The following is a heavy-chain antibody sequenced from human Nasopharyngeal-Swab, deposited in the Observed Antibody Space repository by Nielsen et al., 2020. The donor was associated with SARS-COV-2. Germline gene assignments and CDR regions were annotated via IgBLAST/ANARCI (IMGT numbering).Heavy chain of an antibody. J-gene: IGHJ3*02. CDR2: ISSNGGST. D-gene: IGHD3-22*01. Sequence: WIRQPPGKGLEYVSAISSNGGSTYYADSVKGRFTISRDNSKNTLYLQMSSLRAEDTAVYYCARDRAYYDSSGYYFGFDAFDIWGQGTMVTVSS. V-gene: IGHV3-64D*06. CDR3: ARDRAYYDSSGYYFGFDAFDI.